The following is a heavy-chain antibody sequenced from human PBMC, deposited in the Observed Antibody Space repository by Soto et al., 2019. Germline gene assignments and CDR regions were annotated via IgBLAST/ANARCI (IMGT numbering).Heavy chain of an antibody. Sequence: GASVKVSCKASGYTFRNYGISWVRLAPGQGLEWMGWINAYNGDTNYAQKAQGRVTLTTDTSTSTAYMEMSSLRSEDTAVYYCATTISLVRRVITCPIDYWGQGTLVTVSS. V-gene: IGHV1-18*01. CDR2: INAYNGDT. CDR1: GYTFRNYG. D-gene: IGHD3-10*01. CDR3: ATTISLVRRVITCPIDY. J-gene: IGHJ4*02.